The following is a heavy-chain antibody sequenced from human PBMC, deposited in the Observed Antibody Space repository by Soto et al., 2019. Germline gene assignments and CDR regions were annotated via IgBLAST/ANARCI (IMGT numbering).Heavy chain of an antibody. CDR1: GYTLKTFA. J-gene: IGHJ6*02. CDR2: INGYTGDT. Sequence: QVQLVQSGGEVKQPGASVRVYCKTSGYTLKTFAMTWVRRAPGQGLEWVGWINGYTGDTNYAQIFQGRITITIDTTTRTGDLDLRNLRSDDTAIYYCARIGRSYPDYYYIGMDVWGQGTTVTVS. D-gene: IGHD3-9*01. V-gene: IGHV1-18*01. CDR3: ARIGRSYPDYYYIGMDV.